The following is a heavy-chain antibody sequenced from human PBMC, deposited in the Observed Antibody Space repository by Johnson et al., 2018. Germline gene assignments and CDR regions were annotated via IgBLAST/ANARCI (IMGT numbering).Heavy chain of an antibody. D-gene: IGHD3/OR15-3a*01. V-gene: IGHV3-11*04. Sequence: VQLVESGGGLVKPGGSQRLSCAASGFTFSYYYMTWIRQAPGKGLEWVSSISNCGSNKDYADSVKGRFTISRDTAKNSLYLQMNSLRAEDTAVYYCARLKPGLVSIGAGSYHYWDVWGKCTTVTVSS. CDR3: ARLKPGLVSIGAGSYHYWDV. J-gene: IGHJ6*03. CDR2: ISNCGSNK. CDR1: GFTFSYYY.